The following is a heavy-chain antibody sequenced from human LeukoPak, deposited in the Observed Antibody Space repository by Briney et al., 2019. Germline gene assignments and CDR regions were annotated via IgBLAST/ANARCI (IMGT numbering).Heavy chain of an antibody. CDR3: VGEAAGGFDR. D-gene: IGHD6-25*01. CDR1: GSGFTGYH. V-gene: IGHV1-2*02. Sequence: ASVKVSCKASGSGFTGYHIHWVRQAPGQGLEWMAWMNTNDGGIRYAQRLQGRVTVTRDTSISTAYTELTGLKSDDTATYYCVGEAAGGFDRWGQGTPVTVSS. CDR2: MNTNDGGI. J-gene: IGHJ5*02.